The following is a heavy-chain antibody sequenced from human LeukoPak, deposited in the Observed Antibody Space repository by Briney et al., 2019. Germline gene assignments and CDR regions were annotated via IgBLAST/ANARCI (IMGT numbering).Heavy chain of an antibody. Sequence: GGSLRLSCAASGFTFSNHGMNWVRQAPGKGLEWLSGVSPPGGGTYYADSVKGRFTISRDDSKNTLSLQMNSLRVENTAVYYCSRDLAWGAFDYWGQGTLVTVSS. CDR1: GFTFSNHG. CDR3: SRDLAWGAFDY. V-gene: IGHV3-23*01. J-gene: IGHJ4*02. D-gene: IGHD7-27*01. CDR2: VSPPGGGT.